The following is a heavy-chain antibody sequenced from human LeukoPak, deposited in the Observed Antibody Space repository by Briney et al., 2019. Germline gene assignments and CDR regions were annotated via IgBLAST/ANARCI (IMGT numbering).Heavy chain of an antibody. Sequence: SGGSLRLSCAASGFTFSNFAMTWFRQAPGKGLEWVSTISGSGGSTFYADSVKGRFPISRDNSKNTLFLQMNSLRAEDTAIYYCAKAGSSGWSSSGGDYWGQGSVVTVSS. CDR3: AKAGSSGWSSSGGDY. CDR2: ISGSGGST. D-gene: IGHD6-19*01. CDR1: GFTFSNFA. J-gene: IGHJ4*02. V-gene: IGHV3-23*01.